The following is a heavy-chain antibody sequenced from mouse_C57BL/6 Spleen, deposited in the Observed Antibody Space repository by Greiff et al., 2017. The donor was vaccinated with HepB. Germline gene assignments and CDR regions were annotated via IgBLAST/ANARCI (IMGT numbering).Heavy chain of an antibody. Sequence: VHLVESGPGLVQPSQSLSITCTVSGFSLTSYGVHWVRQSPGKGLEWLGVIWSGGSTDYNAAFISRLSISKDNTKSQVFFKMTSLQADDTAIYYCAILGRGFAYWGQGTLVTVSA. CDR3: AILGRGFAY. CDR1: GFSLTSYG. V-gene: IGHV2-2*01. D-gene: IGHD4-1*01. J-gene: IGHJ3*01. CDR2: IWSGGST.